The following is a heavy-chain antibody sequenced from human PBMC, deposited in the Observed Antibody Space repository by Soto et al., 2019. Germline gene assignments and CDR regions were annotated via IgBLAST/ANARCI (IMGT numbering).Heavy chain of an antibody. CDR2: INHSGST. CDR3: ARVGDSSWPDYYYYGMDV. D-gene: IGHD6-13*01. Sequence: SETLSLTCAVYGGSFSGYYWSWIRQPPGKGLEWIREINHSGSTNYNPSLKSRVTISVDTSKNQFSLKLSSVTAADTAVYYCARVGDSSWPDYYYYGMDVWGQGTTVTVSS. J-gene: IGHJ6*02. CDR1: GGSFSGYY. V-gene: IGHV4-34*01.